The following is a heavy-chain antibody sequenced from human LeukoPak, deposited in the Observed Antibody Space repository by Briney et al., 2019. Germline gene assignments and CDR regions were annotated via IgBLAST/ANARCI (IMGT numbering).Heavy chain of an antibody. CDR1: GYTFTNYY. CDR3: ATITALYYEIFHY. D-gene: IGHD2-8*01. CDR2: INPSGGST. J-gene: IGHJ4*02. V-gene: IGHV1-46*01. Sequence: ASVKVSCKASGYTFTNYYIHWVRQAPGQGLQWMGIINPSGGSTNYAQKFQGRVTMTTDTSTGTVYMELRSLKSDDTAVYYCATITALYYEIFHYWGQGTLVTVSS.